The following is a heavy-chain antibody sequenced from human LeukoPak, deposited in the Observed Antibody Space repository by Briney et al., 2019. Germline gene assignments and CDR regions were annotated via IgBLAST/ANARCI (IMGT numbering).Heavy chain of an antibody. CDR2: ISAYNGNT. Sequence: GASVKVSCKASGYTFTSYGISWVRQAPGQGLEWMGWISAYNGNTNYAQKLQGRVTMTTDTSTSTAYMELRSLRSDDTAVYYCARDSVSYDSSGYRHWFDYWGQGTLVTVSS. V-gene: IGHV1-18*01. D-gene: IGHD3-22*01. CDR3: ARDSVSYDSSGYRHWFDY. CDR1: GYTFTSYG. J-gene: IGHJ4*02.